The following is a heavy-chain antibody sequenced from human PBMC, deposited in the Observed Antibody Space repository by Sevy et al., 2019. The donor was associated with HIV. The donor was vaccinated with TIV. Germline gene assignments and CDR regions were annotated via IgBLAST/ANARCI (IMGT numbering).Heavy chain of an antibody. Sequence: GGSLRLSCAASGFTLNKAWMNWVRQAPGKGLEWVGRIKSESDGGTKDYAEPVKGRFSISRDDSKNTLYLQMNSLKIEDTAVYYCSMEDGYNYFDYWGQGALVTVSS. D-gene: IGHD5-12*01. CDR2: IKSESDGGTK. CDR1: GFTLNKAW. V-gene: IGHV3-15*07. CDR3: SMEDGYNYFDY. J-gene: IGHJ4*02.